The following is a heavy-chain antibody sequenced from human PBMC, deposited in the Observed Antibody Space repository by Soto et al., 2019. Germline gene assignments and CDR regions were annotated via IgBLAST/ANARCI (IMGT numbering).Heavy chain of an antibody. CDR3: ARDSVFENAFDI. Sequence: SETLSLTCTVSGGSGSSGSYYWSWIRQPPGKGLEWIGYIYYSGSTNYNPSLKSRVTISVDTSKNQFSLKLSSVTAADTAVYYCARDSVFENAFDIWGQGTMVTVSS. V-gene: IGHV4-61*01. J-gene: IGHJ3*02. D-gene: IGHD2-21*01. CDR1: GGSGSSGSYY. CDR2: IYYSGST.